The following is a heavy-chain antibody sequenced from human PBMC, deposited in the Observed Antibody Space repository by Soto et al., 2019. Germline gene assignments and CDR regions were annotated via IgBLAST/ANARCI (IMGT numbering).Heavy chain of an antibody. V-gene: IGHV4-31*03. CDR1: GGSISSGNYY. CDR2: IYYSGST. CDR3: ARHNYDSSGTAVDV. Sequence: QVQLQESGPGLVKPSQTLSLTCTVSGGSISSGNYYWSWIRQHPGKGMEWIGYIYYSGSTYYNPTLKSRVTMSVDTSKHQSSLKLRSVTAADTAVYYCARHNYDSSGTAVDVWGQGTTVTGSS. J-gene: IGHJ6*02. D-gene: IGHD3-22*01.